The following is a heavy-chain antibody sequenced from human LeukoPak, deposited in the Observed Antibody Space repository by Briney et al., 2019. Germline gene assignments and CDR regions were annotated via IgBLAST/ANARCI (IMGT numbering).Heavy chain of an antibody. J-gene: IGHJ3*02. CDR2: IYHSGSI. V-gene: IGHV4-39*01. CDR1: GGSISSSTYY. D-gene: IGHD1-1*01. Sequence: WETLSLTCSVSGGSISSSTYYWGWIRQPPGKGLEWIGSIYHSGSIYYNPSLKSRVTISVDTSKNQFSLKLSSVTAADTAVYYCARLYNIGSPDIWGQGTMVTVSS. CDR3: ARLYNIGSPDI.